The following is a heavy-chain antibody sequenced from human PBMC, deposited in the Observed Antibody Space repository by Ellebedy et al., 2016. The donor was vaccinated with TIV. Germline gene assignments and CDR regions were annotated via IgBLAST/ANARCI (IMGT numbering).Heavy chain of an antibody. D-gene: IGHD2-2*01. Sequence: SETLSLTCTVSGGSISSYYWSWIRQPPGKGLEWIGYIYYSGSTNYNPSLKSRVTISVDTSKNQFSLKLSSVTAADTAVYYCARFAFGIVVVPAAVDYWGQGTLVTVSS. V-gene: IGHV4-59*01. CDR1: GGSISSYY. CDR3: ARFAFGIVVVPAAVDY. J-gene: IGHJ4*02. CDR2: IYYSGST.